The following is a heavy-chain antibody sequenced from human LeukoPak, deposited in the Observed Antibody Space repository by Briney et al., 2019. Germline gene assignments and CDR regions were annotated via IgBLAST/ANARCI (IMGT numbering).Heavy chain of an antibody. CDR2: ISSSSSTI. CDR3: ARDPYMKY. CDR1: GFTFSSYS. Sequence: PGGSLRLSCAASGFTFSSYSMNWVRQAPGKGLEWVSYISSSSSTIYYADSVKGRFTISRDNAKNSLYLQVNSLRAEDTAVYYCARDPYMKYWGQGTLVTVSS. J-gene: IGHJ4*02. D-gene: IGHD3-16*01. V-gene: IGHV3-48*01.